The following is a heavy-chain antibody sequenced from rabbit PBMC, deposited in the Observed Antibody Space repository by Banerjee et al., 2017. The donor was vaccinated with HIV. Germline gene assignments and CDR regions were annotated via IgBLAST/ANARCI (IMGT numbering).Heavy chain of an antibody. Sequence: GGGLVQPGGSLKLSCKASGFDFSRYGVSWVRQAPGKGLEWIGYIDPVFGITYFASWVNGRFTISRENTQNTVSLQMNSLTAADTANYFCVRDTWNFGWWGPGTLVTVS. D-gene: IGHD4-1*01. J-gene: IGHJ4*01. CDR1: GFDFSRYG. V-gene: IGHV1S47*01. CDR3: VRDTWNFGW. CDR2: IDPVFGIT.